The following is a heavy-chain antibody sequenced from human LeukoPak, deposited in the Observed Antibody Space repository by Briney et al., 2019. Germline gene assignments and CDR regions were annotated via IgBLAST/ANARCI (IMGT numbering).Heavy chain of an antibody. J-gene: IGHJ4*02. CDR3: AKDRLGGTFDC. D-gene: IGHD2-15*01. CDR2: ISYDGSNK. Sequence: AGRSLRLSCAASGFTFSSYGMHWVRQAPGKGLEWVAVISYDGSNKYYADSVKGRFTISRDNSKNTLYLQMNSLRAEDTAVYYCAKDRLGGTFDCWGQGTLVTVSS. CDR1: GFTFSSYG. V-gene: IGHV3-30*18.